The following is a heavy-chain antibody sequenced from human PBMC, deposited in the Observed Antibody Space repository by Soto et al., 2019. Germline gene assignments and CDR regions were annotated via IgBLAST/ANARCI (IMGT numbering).Heavy chain of an antibody. CDR1: GGSISPYY. J-gene: IGHJ5*02. CDR3: ARQGRPTAGMGWFDP. CDR2: IYYGGST. D-gene: IGHD1-1*01. V-gene: IGHV4-59*08. Sequence: PSETLSLTCTVSGGSISPYYWSWIRQPPGKGLEWVGYIYYGGSTSYNPSLKSRVTISLETSKSQFSLRLSSVTAADTAVYYCARQGRPTAGMGWFDPWGPGTLVTVSS.